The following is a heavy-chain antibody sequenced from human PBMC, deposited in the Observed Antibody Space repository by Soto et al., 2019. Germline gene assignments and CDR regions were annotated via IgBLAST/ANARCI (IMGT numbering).Heavy chain of an antibody. V-gene: IGHV1-69*13. CDR2: IIPIFGTA. D-gene: IGHD5-12*01. J-gene: IGHJ6*02. CDR1: GGTFSSYA. CDR3: ARARGRVATIRYYYYGMGV. Sequence: GASVKVSCKASGGTFSSYAISWVRQAPGPGLEWMGGIIPIFGTANYAQKFQGRVTITADESTTTAYMELRSLRSEATAVYYCARARGRVATIRYYYYGMGVWGQGTTVTGSS.